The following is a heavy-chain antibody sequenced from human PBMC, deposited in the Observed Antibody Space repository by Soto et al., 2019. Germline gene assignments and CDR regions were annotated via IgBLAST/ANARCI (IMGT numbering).Heavy chain of an antibody. CDR2: IRSKTNSYAT. V-gene: IGHV3-73*02. CDR3: TRQTDAVQWLVVPTDYNFDY. D-gene: IGHD6-19*01. CDR1: GFTFGGSA. J-gene: IGHJ4*02. Sequence: EGQLVESGGGLVQPGGSLKLSCAASGFTFGGSAMHWVRQASGKGLEWVGHIRSKTNSYATAYAESVKGRFTISRDDSMNTAYLQMNSLKTEVTAVYFCTRQTDAVQWLVVPTDYNFDYWCQGTLVTVSS.